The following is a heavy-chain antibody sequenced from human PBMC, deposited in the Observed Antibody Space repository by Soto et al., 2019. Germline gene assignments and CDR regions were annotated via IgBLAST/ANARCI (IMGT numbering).Heavy chain of an antibody. CDR1: GGSFSGYY. V-gene: IGHV4-34*01. CDR3: ARERREYYDILTGYYRWEYYFDY. J-gene: IGHJ4*02. Sequence: QVQLQQWGAGLLKPSETLSLTCAVYGGSFSGYYWSWIRQPPGKGLEWIGEINHSGSTNYNPSLKSRVTISVDTSKNQFSLKLSSVTAADTAVYYCARERREYYDILTGYYRWEYYFDYWGQGTLVTVSS. CDR2: INHSGST. D-gene: IGHD3-9*01.